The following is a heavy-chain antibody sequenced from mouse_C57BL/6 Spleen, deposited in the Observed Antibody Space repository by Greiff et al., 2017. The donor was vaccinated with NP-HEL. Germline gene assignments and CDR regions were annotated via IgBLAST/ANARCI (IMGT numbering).Heavy chain of an antibody. CDR2: INPNNGGT. J-gene: IGHJ4*01. CDR1: GYTFTDYN. D-gene: IGHD2-2*01. Sequence: VQLKESGPELVKPGASVKMSCKASGYTFTDYNMHWVKQSHGKSLEWIGYINPNNGGTSYNQKFKGKATLTVNKSSSTAYMELRSLTSEDSAVYYCARTPLYYGYGDYAMDYWGQGTSVTVSS. V-gene: IGHV1-22*01. CDR3: ARTPLYYGYGDYAMDY.